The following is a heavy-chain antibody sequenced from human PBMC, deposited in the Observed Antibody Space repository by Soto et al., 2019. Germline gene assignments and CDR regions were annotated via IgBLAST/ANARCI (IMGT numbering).Heavy chain of an antibody. Sequence: VGSLRLSCAASGFTFSDSYMSWIRQAPGKGLEWISYITFSGNTVYYADSLKGRFTISRDNAKNSLFLQMSSLRAEDTAVYYCVKGTRGEYYYYYNGVDVWGQGTTVTVSS. J-gene: IGHJ6*02. V-gene: IGHV3-11*04. D-gene: IGHD3-16*01. CDR1: GFTFSDSY. CDR2: ITFSGNTV. CDR3: VKGTRGEYYYYYNGVDV.